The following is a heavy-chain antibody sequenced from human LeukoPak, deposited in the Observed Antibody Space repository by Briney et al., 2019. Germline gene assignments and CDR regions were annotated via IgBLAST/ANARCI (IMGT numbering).Heavy chain of an antibody. CDR1: GFTFSSYA. CDR2: ISGSGGST. CDR3: AKDPGYYGDPDY. J-gene: IGHJ4*02. Sequence: PGGSLRLSCAASGFTFSSYAMSWVRQAPGKGLEWVSAISGSGGSTYYADSVKGRFTISRDNSKNTLYPQMNSLRAEDTAVYYCAKDPGYYGDPDYWGQGTLVTVSS. V-gene: IGHV3-23*01. D-gene: IGHD4-17*01.